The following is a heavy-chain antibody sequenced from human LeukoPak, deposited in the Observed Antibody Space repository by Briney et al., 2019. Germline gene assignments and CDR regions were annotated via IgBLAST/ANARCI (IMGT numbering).Heavy chain of an antibody. CDR1: GFTFSSYA. D-gene: IGHD3-22*01. CDR2: ISYDGSNK. V-gene: IGHV3-30*01. J-gene: IGHJ2*01. CDR3: ARARDHYSDSSGYYFGYFDL. Sequence: GRSLRLSCAASGFTFSSYAMHWVRQAPGKGLEWVAVISYDGSNKYYADSVKGRFTISRDNSKNTLYLQMNSLRAEDTAVYYCARARDHYSDSSGYYFGYFDLWGRGTLVTVSS.